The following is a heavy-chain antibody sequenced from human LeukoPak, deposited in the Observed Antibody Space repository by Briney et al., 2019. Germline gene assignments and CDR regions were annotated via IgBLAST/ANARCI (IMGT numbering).Heavy chain of an antibody. CDR1: GFTFSSYA. D-gene: IGHD2-15*01. Sequence: PGGSLRLSCAASGFTFSSYAMSWVRQAPGKGLEWVSAINGGGGSTYHADSVKGRFTISRDNSKSTLYLQMNSLRAEDTAVYYCAKGGVVHAFNIWGQGTMVTVSS. CDR3: AKGGVVHAFNI. CDR2: INGGGGST. V-gene: IGHV3-23*01. J-gene: IGHJ3*02.